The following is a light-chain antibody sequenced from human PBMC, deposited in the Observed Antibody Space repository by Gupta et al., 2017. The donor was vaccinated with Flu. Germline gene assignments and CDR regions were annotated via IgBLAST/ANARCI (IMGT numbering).Light chain of an antibody. V-gene: IGLV2-14*03. J-gene: IGLJ1*01. CDR3: SSYTSSSTLYV. CDR1: SSDVGGYNN. Sequence: ASVSGSPGQSITISCTGTSSDVGGYNNVSWYQQHPGKAPKLMIYEVSNRPSGVSNRFSGSKSDNTASLTISGLQAEDEADYYCSSYTSSSTLYVFGTGTKVTVL. CDR2: EVS.